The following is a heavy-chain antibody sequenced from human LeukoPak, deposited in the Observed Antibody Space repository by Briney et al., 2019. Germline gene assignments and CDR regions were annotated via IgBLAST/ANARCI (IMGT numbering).Heavy chain of an antibody. CDR2: ISGSNGNT. CDR3: ARDRGMMISVGWFDP. D-gene: IGHD3-22*01. CDR1: GYTFTRYG. J-gene: IGHJ5*02. V-gene: IGHV1-18*01. Sequence: ASVKVSCKAFGYTFTRYGVRRQAPGQGLEWIGWISGSNGNTNYAQNFQGRVTMTTDSSTSTAYMELRSLRSDDTAVYYCARDRGMMISVGWFDPWGQGTLVTVSS.